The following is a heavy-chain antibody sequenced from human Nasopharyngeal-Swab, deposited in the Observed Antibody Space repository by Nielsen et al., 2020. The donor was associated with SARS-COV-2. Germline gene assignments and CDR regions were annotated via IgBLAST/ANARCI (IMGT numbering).Heavy chain of an antibody. CDR2: IGDKDHNYAT. CDR3: TTDFYFDY. Sequence: GESLKISCAASGFIFSGSAMHWVRQASGKGPEWVGRIGDKDHNYATTYGASVKGRFTISRDDSTNTAFLQMDSLKTEDTALYYCTTDFYFDYWGQGTLVTVSS. CDR1: GFIFSGSA. V-gene: IGHV3-73*01. J-gene: IGHJ4*02.